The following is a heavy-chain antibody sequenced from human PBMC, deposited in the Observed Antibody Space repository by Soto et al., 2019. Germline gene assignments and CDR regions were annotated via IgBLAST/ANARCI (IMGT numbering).Heavy chain of an antibody. Sequence: EVQLVESGGGLVQPGGSLTLSCAASGFTFSSYWMSWVRQAPGQGLQWVAHIKHDGSEMYYAASVRGRFTISRDNAIDSMYLQMTSRRAEDTAVYFCARLPFQMIFRAWLGPWGQGTLVTVSS. CDR3: ARLPFQMIFRAWLGP. V-gene: IGHV3-7*01. CDR2: IKHDGSEM. D-gene: IGHD3-9*01. J-gene: IGHJ5*02. CDR1: GFTFSSYW.